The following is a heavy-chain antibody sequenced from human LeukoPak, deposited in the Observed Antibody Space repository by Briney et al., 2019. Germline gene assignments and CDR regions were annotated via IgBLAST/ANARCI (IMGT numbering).Heavy chain of an antibody. CDR1: GYTLTELS. V-gene: IGHV1-24*01. CDR3: ATDLQWLRGFDP. D-gene: IGHD5-12*01. CDR2: FDPEDGET. J-gene: IGHJ5*02. Sequence: GASVKVSCKVSGYTLTELSMHWVRQAPGKGLEWMGGFDPEDGETIYAQKFQGRVTMTEDTSTDTAYMELSSLGSEDTAVYYCATDLQWLRGFDPWGQGALVTVSS.